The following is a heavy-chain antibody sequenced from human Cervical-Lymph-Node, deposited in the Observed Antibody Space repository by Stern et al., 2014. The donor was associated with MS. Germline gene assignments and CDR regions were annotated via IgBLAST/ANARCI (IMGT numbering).Heavy chain of an antibody. CDR2: VYYNGSI. Sequence: VQLVESGPGLVKPSETLSLTCTVSGGSLRTFSWSWIPQPPGRGLEWIGFVYYNGSITYNPSLKSRVTMSVDTSKSQLSLRLHSVTAADTAVYYCARHSVGVKEFDSWGQGTLVTVSS. V-gene: IGHV4-59*01. CDR1: GGSLRTFS. CDR3: ARHSVGVKEFDS. J-gene: IGHJ4*02. D-gene: IGHD5/OR15-5a*01.